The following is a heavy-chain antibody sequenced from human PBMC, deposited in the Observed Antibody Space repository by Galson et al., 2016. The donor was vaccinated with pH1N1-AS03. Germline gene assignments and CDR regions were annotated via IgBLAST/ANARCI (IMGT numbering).Heavy chain of an antibody. V-gene: IGHV3-48*03. Sequence: SLRLSCAAFGFTFRIHEMNWVRQAPGKGLEWVAYISDSGGARYHADSVKGRFTISRDNDRKSLYLQMNSLRVEDTAIYYCARDLKWGFGGGLTYGMDVWGQGTTVTVSS. D-gene: IGHD5-12*01. J-gene: IGHJ6*02. CDR2: ISDSGGAR. CDR1: GFTFRIHE. CDR3: ARDLKWGFGGGLTYGMDV.